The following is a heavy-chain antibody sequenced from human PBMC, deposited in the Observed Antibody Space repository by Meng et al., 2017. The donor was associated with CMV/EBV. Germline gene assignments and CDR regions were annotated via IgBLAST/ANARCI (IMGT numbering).Heavy chain of an antibody. V-gene: IGHV3-53*01. J-gene: IGHJ4*02. CDR2: IYSGGST. CDR3: ARITVGAIDY. D-gene: IGHD1-26*01. Sequence: LHCAASGFHVRSNYMSWVRQAPGKGLEWVSVIYSGGSTYYADSVKGRFTISRDNSKNTLYLQMNSLRAEDTAVYYCARITVGAIDYWGQGTLVTVSS. CDR1: GFHVRSNY.